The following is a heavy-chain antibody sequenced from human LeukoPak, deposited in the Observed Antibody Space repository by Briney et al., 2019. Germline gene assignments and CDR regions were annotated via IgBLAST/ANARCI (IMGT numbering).Heavy chain of an antibody. CDR3: ASMNGGNSDYFQH. D-gene: IGHD4-23*01. V-gene: IGHV3-21*01. J-gene: IGHJ1*01. Sequence: GSLRLSCAASGFTFSSYSMNWVRQAPGKGPEWVSSISSSSSYIYYADSVKGRFTISRDNAKNSLYLQMSSLRAEDTAVYYCASMNGGNSDYFQHWGQGTLVTVSS. CDR1: GFTFSSYS. CDR2: ISSSSSYI.